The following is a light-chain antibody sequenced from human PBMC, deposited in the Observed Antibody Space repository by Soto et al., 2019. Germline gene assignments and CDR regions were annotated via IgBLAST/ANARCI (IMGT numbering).Light chain of an antibody. J-gene: IGKJ1*01. CDR1: QSISSW. Sequence: DIQMTQSPSTLSASVGDRVPITCRASQSISSWLAWYQQKPGKAPNLLIYDASSLESGVPSRFSGSGSGTEFTLTIRSLKPDDFATDYCQQYNSHWTFGQGTKVDIK. V-gene: IGKV1-5*01. CDR3: QQYNSHWT. CDR2: DAS.